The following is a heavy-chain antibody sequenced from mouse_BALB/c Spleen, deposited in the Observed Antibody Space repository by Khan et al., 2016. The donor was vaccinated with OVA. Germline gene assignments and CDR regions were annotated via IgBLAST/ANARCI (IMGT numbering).Heavy chain of an antibody. J-gene: IGHJ2*01. CDR3: ARIKKIVATYFDY. Sequence: QIQLVQSGAELVKAGASVKMSCKASGYTFTSYWMHWVKQRLGQGLEWFAETNPTNGRTYYNEKFKSKATLTVEKSSSTAYMLLSGPTFEDSAVYYCARIKKIVATYFDYWGQGTTLTVSS. CDR1: GYTFTSYW. V-gene: IGHV1S81*02. CDR2: TNPTNGRT. D-gene: IGHD1-1*01.